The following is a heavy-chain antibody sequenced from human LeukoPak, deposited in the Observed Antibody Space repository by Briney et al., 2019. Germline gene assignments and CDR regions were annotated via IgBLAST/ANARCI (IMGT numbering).Heavy chain of an antibody. CDR2: ISAYNGNT. J-gene: IGHJ4*02. Sequence: ASVKVSCKASGYTFTSYGISWVRQAPGQGLDWMGWISAYNGNTNYAQKLQGRVTMTTDTSTSTAYMELRSLRSDDTAVYYCARVRDYYDTSGKGADYWGQGTLVTVPS. CDR1: GYTFTSYG. D-gene: IGHD3-22*01. V-gene: IGHV1-18*01. CDR3: ARVRDYYDTSGKGADY.